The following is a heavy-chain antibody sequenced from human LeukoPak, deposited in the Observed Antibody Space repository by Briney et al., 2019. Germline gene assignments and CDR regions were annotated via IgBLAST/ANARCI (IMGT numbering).Heavy chain of an antibody. CDR1: GYTFSSYY. Sequence: GASVKVSCKASGYTFSSYYMHWGRRAPGRGREWMGRINPSGGSRNYPQKFKGRVTMTVDTSTSTFYMELSSVRAEDTAVYYCATDIAQSEANGADYPSGTAVWGQPTTVTAPS. CDR3: ATDIAQSEANGADYPSGTAV. D-gene: IGHD2-8*01. V-gene: IGHV1-46*01. J-gene: IGHJ6*02. CDR2: INPSGGSR.